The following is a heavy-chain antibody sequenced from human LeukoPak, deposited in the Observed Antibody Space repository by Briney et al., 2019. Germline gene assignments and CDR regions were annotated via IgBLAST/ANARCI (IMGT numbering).Heavy chain of an antibody. J-gene: IGHJ6*02. CDR3: ARDSIVGATDYYYGMDV. CDR1: GFTFSSYA. D-gene: IGHD1-26*01. V-gene: IGHV3-30-3*01. CDR2: ISYGGSNK. Sequence: GGSLRLSCAASGFTFSSYAMHWVRQAPGKGLEWVAVISYGGSNKYYADSVKGRFTISRDNSKNTLYLQMNSLRAEDTAVYYCARDSIVGATDYYYGMDVWGQGTTVTVSS.